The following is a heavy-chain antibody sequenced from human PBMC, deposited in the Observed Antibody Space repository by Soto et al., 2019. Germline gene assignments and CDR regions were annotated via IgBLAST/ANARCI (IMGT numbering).Heavy chain of an antibody. CDR2: INAGDGRT. J-gene: IGHJ5*02. V-gene: IGHV1-3*05. Sequence: QVQLVQSGAEEKKPGASVKVSCKASGYTFTNYAIHWVRQAPGQRLEWMGWINAGDGRTKYAQTFQGRLTITRETSAPTAYMELSSLRSEDRAVFYCARGIWERSGRYCSDAWGQGTLVTVSS. D-gene: IGHD6-19*01. CDR3: ARGIWERSGRYCSDA. CDR1: GYTFTNYA.